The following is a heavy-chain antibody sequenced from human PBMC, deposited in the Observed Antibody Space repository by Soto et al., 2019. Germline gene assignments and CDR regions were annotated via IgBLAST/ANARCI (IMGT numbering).Heavy chain of an antibody. J-gene: IGHJ6*03. D-gene: IGHD6-6*01. V-gene: IGHV3-64*01. Sequence: EVQLAESGGGLAQPGGSLRLSCAASGLTLSGYAMDWVRQAPGKRLEYVSGISSNGVGTYYANSVQGRFTISRDNSKNTVYLQMGSLRPEDMAVYYCARRARPDFYYMDVWGKGTTVTVSS. CDR2: ISSNGVGT. CDR3: ARRARPDFYYMDV. CDR1: GLTLSGYA.